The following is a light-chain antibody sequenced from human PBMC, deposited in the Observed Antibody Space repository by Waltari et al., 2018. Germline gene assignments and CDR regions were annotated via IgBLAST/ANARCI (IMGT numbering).Light chain of an antibody. Sequence: QSGLTQPASVSGSPGQSITISCTGTSRDIGYYNFVSWYQQHPGKAPKLVIFDVSRWPTGVSHRFSGSKSGNTASLTISGLQAEDEAAYYCASYTSANTVLFGGGTKVTVL. V-gene: IGLV2-14*03. CDR3: ASYTSANTVL. J-gene: IGLJ2*01. CDR1: SRDIGYYNF. CDR2: DVS.